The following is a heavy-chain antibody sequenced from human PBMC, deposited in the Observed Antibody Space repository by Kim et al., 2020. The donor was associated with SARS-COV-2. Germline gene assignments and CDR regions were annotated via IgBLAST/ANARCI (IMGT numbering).Heavy chain of an antibody. D-gene: IGHD3-22*01. V-gene: IGHV1-18*01. CDR1: GYTFTSYG. CDR3: ARVGGHDSSGYYYEGWFDP. Sequence: ASVKVSCKASGYTFTSYGISWVRQAPGQGLEWMGWISAYNGNTNYAQKLQGRVTMTTDTSTSTPYMELRSLRSDDTAVYYCARVGGHDSSGYYYEGWFDPWGQGTLVTVSS. CDR2: ISAYNGNT. J-gene: IGHJ5*02.